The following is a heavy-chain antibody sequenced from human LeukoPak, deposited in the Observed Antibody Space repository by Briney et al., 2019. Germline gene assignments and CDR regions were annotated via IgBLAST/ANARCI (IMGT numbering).Heavy chain of an antibody. CDR2: INHSGST. D-gene: IGHD3-22*01. V-gene: IGHV4-34*01. CDR3: ASLYYYDSSGYYEMLGALDY. CDR1: GGSFSGYY. Sequence: SETLSLTCAVYGGSFSGYYWSWIRQPPGKGLEWIGEINHSGSTNYNPSLKSRVTISVDTSKNQFSLKLSSVTAADTAVYYCASLYYYDSSGYYEMLGALDYWGQGTLVTVSS. J-gene: IGHJ4*02.